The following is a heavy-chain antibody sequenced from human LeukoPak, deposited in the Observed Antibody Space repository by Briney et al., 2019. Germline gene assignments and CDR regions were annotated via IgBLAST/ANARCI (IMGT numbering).Heavy chain of an antibody. D-gene: IGHD3-22*01. J-gene: IGHJ4*02. CDR3: ARGYYDSSGYYLGKKGFDY. V-gene: IGHV1-69*05. Sequence: SVKVSCKASGGTFSSYAISWVRQAPGQGLEWMGGIIPVFGTANYAQKFQGRVTITTDESTSTAYMELSSLRSEDTAVYYCARGYYDSSGYYLGKKGFDYWGQGTLVTVSS. CDR1: GGTFSSYA. CDR2: IIPVFGTA.